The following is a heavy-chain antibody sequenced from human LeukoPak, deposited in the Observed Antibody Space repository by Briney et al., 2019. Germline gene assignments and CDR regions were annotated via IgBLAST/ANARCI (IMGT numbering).Heavy chain of an antibody. Sequence: SVNVSCMASVGTFISYAINWVRQAPGQGLDWMGGMIPIFGTANYVQKFQGRVTITTDESTSTAYMELSSLRSQDTAVYYCARDSLEMGTPKYYFDYWGQGTLVTVSS. D-gene: IGHD5-24*01. CDR3: ARDSLEMGTPKYYFDY. CDR1: VGTFISYA. CDR2: MIPIFGTA. J-gene: IGHJ4*02. V-gene: IGHV1-69*05.